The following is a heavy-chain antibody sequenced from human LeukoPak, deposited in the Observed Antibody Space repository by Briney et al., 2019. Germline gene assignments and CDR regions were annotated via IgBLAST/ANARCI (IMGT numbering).Heavy chain of an antibody. Sequence: SVKVSCKASGGTFSSYAISWVRQAPGQGLEWMGGIIPIFGTANYAQKFQGRVTITADESTSIAYMELSSLGSEDTAVYYCARGSGYCSGGSCRNWFDPWGQGTLVTVSS. J-gene: IGHJ5*02. CDR3: ARGSGYCSGGSCRNWFDP. CDR1: GGTFSSYA. CDR2: IIPIFGTA. D-gene: IGHD2-15*01. V-gene: IGHV1-69*13.